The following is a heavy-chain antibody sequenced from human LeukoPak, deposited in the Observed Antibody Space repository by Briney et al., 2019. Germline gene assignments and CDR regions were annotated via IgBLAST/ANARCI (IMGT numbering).Heavy chain of an antibody. D-gene: IGHD3-22*01. CDR1: GGSISSSS. J-gene: IGHJ6*02. CDR2: ISYDGSNK. V-gene: IGHV3-30*18. CDR3: AKNLQEFSGYYLSHYGMDV. Sequence: LSLTCTVSGGSISSSSYYWGWIRQPPGKGLEWVAVISYDGSNKYYADSVKGRFTISRDNSKNTLYLQMNSLRAEDTAVYYCAKNLQEFSGYYLSHYGMDVWGQGTTVTVSS.